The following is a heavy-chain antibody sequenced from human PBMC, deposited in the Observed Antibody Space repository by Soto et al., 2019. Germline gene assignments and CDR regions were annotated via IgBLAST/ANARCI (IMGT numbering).Heavy chain of an antibody. CDR2: ISATGTT. Sequence: QVQLQESGPGLVEPSETLSLTCTVSGDSMNSMSSYYWSWIRQSAEKGLEWIGRISATGTTSYIPSLQSRIRLSIDTSKNQSSLNLKFVTAADTAVHFCARDQSGAPDIWGQGTLVTV. J-gene: IGHJ3*02. V-gene: IGHV4-4*07. D-gene: IGHD7-27*01. CDR1: GDSMNSMSSYY. CDR3: ARDQSGAPDI.